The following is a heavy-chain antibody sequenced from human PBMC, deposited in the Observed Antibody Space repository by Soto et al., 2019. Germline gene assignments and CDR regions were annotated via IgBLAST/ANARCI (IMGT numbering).Heavy chain of an antibody. CDR3: ARDVGYGLIDY. CDR2: INAYNGNT. J-gene: IGHJ4*02. D-gene: IGHD5-18*01. Sequence: QVQLVQSGAEVKKPGASVKVSCKASGYTFTSYGISWVRQAPGQGLEWMGWINAYNGNTDYAQKFQGRVTMTTDTSTSTADMELRSLRSDDTAVYYCARDVGYGLIDYWGQGTLVTVSS. V-gene: IGHV1-18*01. CDR1: GYTFTSYG.